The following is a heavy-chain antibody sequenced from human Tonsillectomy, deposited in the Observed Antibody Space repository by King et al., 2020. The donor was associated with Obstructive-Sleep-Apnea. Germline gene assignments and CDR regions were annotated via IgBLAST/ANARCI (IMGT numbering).Heavy chain of an antibody. V-gene: IGHV3-74*01. D-gene: IGHD2-2*01. CDR1: GFTFISYW. CDR2: INSDGSTT. Sequence: VHLVESGGGLVQPGGSLRLSFAASGFTFISYWMHCVRQAPGKGLVWGSRINSDGSTTTYADSVKGRFPISGDNAKNRLHLQMSSLRAEDTAVYFCARDRDCRSTSCFFGMDVWGQGTTVTVSS. CDR3: ARDRDCRSTSCFFGMDV. J-gene: IGHJ6*02.